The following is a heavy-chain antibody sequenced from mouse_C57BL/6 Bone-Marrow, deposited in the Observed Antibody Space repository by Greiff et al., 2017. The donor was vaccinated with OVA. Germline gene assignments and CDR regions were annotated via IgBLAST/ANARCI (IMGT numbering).Heavy chain of an antibody. D-gene: IGHD1-1*01. CDR1: GFSLTSYG. Sequence: QVQLKESGPGLVQPSQSLSITCTVSGFSLTSYGVHWVRQSPGKGLEWLGVIWSGGSTDYNAAFISRLSISKDNSKSQVFFKMNSLQADDTAIYYCAQGYYGSTFYDMDYWGQGTSVTVSS. J-gene: IGHJ4*01. V-gene: IGHV2-2*01. CDR3: AQGYYGSTFYDMDY. CDR2: IWSGGST.